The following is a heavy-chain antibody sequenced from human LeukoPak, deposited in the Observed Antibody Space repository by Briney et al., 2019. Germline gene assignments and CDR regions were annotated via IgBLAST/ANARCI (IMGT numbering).Heavy chain of an antibody. J-gene: IGHJ4*02. D-gene: IGHD1-26*01. CDR3: ARHRGSLSVPFDN. CDR2: VYYSGSP. Sequence: PSETLSLTCTVPGGSIGTYYWSWIPQPPGKGLEWIGYVYYSGSPTYNPSPKGRVAISVDPSKKQFSLKLSSVTPAETAVYYCARHRGSLSVPFDNWGRGTLVTVSP. V-gene: IGHV4-59*08. CDR1: GGSIGTYY.